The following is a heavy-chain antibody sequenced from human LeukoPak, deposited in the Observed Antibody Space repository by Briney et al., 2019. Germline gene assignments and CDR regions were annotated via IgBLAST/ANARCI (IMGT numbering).Heavy chain of an antibody. V-gene: IGHV3-23*01. D-gene: IGHD2/OR15-2a*01. CDR1: GFTFSSYA. Sequence: QPGGSLRLSCAASGFTFSSYAMSWVRQGTGKGLDWVSGISGSGDSTYYAASVKGRFTISRDNSKNTLYLQMNSLRAEDTAVYSCERDPGRILGGFDIWGQGTMVTVSS. CDR2: ISGSGDST. CDR3: ERDPGRILGGFDI. J-gene: IGHJ3*02.